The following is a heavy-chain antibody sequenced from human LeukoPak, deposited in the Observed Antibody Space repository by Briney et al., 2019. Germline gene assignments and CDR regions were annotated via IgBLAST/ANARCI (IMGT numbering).Heavy chain of an antibody. Sequence: PGGSLRLSCAASGFTFSTYWMHWVRQAPGKGLVWVSRIKSDGSTNYADSVKGRFTISRDNAKNTLYLQMNSLRPEDTGVYYCARAPSEIGGYYPEYFRHWGQGTLVTVSS. J-gene: IGHJ1*01. V-gene: IGHV3-74*01. CDR3: ARAPSEIGGYYPEYFRH. CDR1: GFTFSTYW. D-gene: IGHD3-3*01. CDR2: IKSDGST.